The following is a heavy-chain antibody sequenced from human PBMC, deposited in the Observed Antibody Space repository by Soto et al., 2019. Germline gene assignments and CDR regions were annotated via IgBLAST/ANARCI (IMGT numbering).Heavy chain of an antibody. Sequence: ASVKVSCKASGYTFTSYGISWVRQAPGQGLEWMGWISAYNGNTNYAQKLQGRVTMTTDTSTSTAYMELRSLRSDDTAVYYCATIQQGSQWYLFYYWSQGTLVTVSS. V-gene: IGHV1-18*01. CDR1: GYTFTSYG. J-gene: IGHJ4*02. CDR2: ISAYNGNT. CDR3: ATIQQGSQWYLFYY. D-gene: IGHD5-18*01.